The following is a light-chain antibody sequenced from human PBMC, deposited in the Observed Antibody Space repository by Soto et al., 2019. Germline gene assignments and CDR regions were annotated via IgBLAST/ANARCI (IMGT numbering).Light chain of an antibody. J-gene: IGLJ1*01. CDR2: DVS. CDR3: SSYTSSSTPIYV. V-gene: IGLV2-14*01. Sequence: QSALTQPASVSGSPGQSITISCTGTSSDVGGYNYVSWYQQHPGKAPKLMIYDVSNRPSGVSNRFSGSKSGNTASLTISGLQAEDEADYYCSSYTSSSTPIYVFGTGTKLNVL. CDR1: SSDVGGYNY.